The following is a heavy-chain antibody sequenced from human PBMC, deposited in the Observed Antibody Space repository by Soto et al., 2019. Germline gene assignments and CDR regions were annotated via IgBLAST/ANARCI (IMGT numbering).Heavy chain of an antibody. D-gene: IGHD1-20*01. V-gene: IGHV4-31*03. Sequence: QVQLQESGPGLVKPSQTLSLTCSVSGGSISSGGFYWSWIRQHPGKGLEWIGYIYYTGSTHYSPSLKSRVTLSVDTSKNYFSLMLTSVTPADTAAYYCARGVITLSRFDSWGQGTLFTVSS. CDR1: GGSISSGGFY. J-gene: IGHJ4*02. CDR3: ARGVITLSRFDS. CDR2: IYYTGST.